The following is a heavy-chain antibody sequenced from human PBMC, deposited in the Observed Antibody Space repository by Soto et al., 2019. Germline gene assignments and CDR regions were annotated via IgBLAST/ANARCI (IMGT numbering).Heavy chain of an antibody. Sequence: ASVKVSCKASGYTFTSYAMHWVRQAPGQRLEWMGWINAGNGNTKYSQKFQGRVTITRDTSASTAYMELSSLRSEDTAVYYCARDLRRITGTTYWFDPWGQGTLVPVYS. CDR2: INAGNGNT. CDR1: GYTFTSYA. V-gene: IGHV1-3*01. CDR3: ARDLRRITGTTYWFDP. J-gene: IGHJ5*02. D-gene: IGHD1-7*01.